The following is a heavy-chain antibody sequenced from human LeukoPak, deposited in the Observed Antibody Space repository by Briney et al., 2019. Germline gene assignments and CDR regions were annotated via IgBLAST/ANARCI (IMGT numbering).Heavy chain of an antibody. CDR1: GFTFSNYG. D-gene: IGHD5-12*01. CDR2: ISGSGGST. Sequence: PGGSLRLPCAASGFTFSNYGMNWVRQAPGKGLEWVSTISGSGGSTFYADSVKGRFTISRDNSKNTLYLQMNSLRAEDTAVYYCAKGWTYRPNWFDPWGQGTLVTVSS. J-gene: IGHJ5*02. V-gene: IGHV3-23*01. CDR3: AKGWTYRPNWFDP.